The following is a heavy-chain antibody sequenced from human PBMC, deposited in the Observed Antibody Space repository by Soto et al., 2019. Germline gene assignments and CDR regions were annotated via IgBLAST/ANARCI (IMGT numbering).Heavy chain of an antibody. Sequence: QVQLVQSGAEVKKPGASVKVSCKASGYTFTSYGINWVRQAPGQGLEWMGWISANNGNTHYAQKLQGRVTMTTDTSTSTAYMELRSLTSDDTAVYYWARVQSGYDFAYWGQGTLVTVSS. D-gene: IGHD5-12*01. J-gene: IGHJ4*02. CDR1: GYTFTSYG. CDR2: ISANNGNT. V-gene: IGHV1-18*01. CDR3: ARVQSGYDFAY.